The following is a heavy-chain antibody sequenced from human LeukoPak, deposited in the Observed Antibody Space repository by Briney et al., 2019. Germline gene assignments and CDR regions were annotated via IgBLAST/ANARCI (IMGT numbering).Heavy chain of an antibody. Sequence: QSGGSLRLSCAASGLTFSSYGMHWVRQAPGKGLEWVAFIRYDGSNKYYADSVKGRFTISRDNSKNTLYLQMNSLRAEDTAVYYCAKEGYYYDSSGYYSYFDYWGQGTLVTVSS. CDR1: GLTFSSYG. CDR3: AKEGYYYDSSGYYSYFDY. D-gene: IGHD3-22*01. V-gene: IGHV3-30*02. J-gene: IGHJ4*02. CDR2: IRYDGSNK.